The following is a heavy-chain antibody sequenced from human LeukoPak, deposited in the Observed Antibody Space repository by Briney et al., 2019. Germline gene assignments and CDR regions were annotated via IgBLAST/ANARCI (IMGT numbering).Heavy chain of an antibody. J-gene: IGHJ5*02. Sequence: GASVKVSCKASGYTFTSYGISWVRQAPGQGIEWMGWISAYNGNTNYAQKLQGRVTMTTDTSTSTAYMELRSLRSDDTAVYYCARTSVTIFGLKDHLNPNGFDPWGQGTLVTVSS. V-gene: IGHV1-18*01. CDR2: ISAYNGNT. CDR1: GYTFTSYG. D-gene: IGHD3/OR15-3a*01. CDR3: ARTSVTIFGLKDHLNPNGFDP.